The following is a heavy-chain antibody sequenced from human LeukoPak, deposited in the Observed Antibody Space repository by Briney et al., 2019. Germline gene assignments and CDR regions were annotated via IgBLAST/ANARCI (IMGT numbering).Heavy chain of an antibody. Sequence: SETLSLTCTVSGGSISSYYWSWIRQPPGKGLEWIGYIYYSGSTNYNPSLKGRVTISVDTSKNQFSLKLSSVTAADTAVYYCARADIVVVPAAMGGGAFDIWGQGTMVTVSS. D-gene: IGHD2-2*01. V-gene: IGHV4-59*01. J-gene: IGHJ3*02. CDR2: IYYSGST. CDR3: ARADIVVVPAAMGGGAFDI. CDR1: GGSISSYY.